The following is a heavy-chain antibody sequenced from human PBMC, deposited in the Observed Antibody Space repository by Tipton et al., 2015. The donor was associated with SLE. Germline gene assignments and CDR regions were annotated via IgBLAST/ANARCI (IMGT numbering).Heavy chain of an antibody. CDR3: AKGDAQFDP. Sequence: SLRLSCAASGFSFSTYGMHWVRQAPGKGLEWVALLWYDGSNKYFADSVKGRFTISRDNSKNIFYLQMNSLRAEDTAVYYCAKGDAQFDPWGQGTLVTVSS. CDR2: LWYDGSNK. CDR1: GFSFSTYG. D-gene: IGHD2-2*01. V-gene: IGHV3-33*06. J-gene: IGHJ5*02.